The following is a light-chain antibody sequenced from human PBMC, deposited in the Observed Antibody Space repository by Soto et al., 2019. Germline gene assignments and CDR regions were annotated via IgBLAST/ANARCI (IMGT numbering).Light chain of an antibody. V-gene: IGKV1-5*03. CDR1: QSISSW. Sequence: DSQMTQYPSTLSASVGDRVTITCRASQSISSWLAWYQQKPGKAPKLLISKASTLQSGDPPRFSGSGSGTEFTLTISSLQPDDFATYYCQQYESYPMTFGGGTKVEIK. CDR2: KAS. CDR3: QQYESYPMT. J-gene: IGKJ4*01.